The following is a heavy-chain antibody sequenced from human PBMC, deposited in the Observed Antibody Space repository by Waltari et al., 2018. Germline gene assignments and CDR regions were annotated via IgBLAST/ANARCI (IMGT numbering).Heavy chain of an antibody. CDR2: IYHSGST. V-gene: IGHV4-38-2*01. J-gene: IGHJ6*02. D-gene: IGHD3-10*01. CDR1: GYSISSGYY. CDR3: ASPDYYGSRSYAGYYYYGMDV. Sequence: QVQLQESGPGLVKPSETLSLTCAVSGYSISSGYYWGWIRQPPGKGLEWIGSIYHSGSTYYNPSLKSRVTISVDTSKNQFSLKLSSVTAADTAVYYCASPDYYGSRSYAGYYYYGMDVWGQGTTVTVSS.